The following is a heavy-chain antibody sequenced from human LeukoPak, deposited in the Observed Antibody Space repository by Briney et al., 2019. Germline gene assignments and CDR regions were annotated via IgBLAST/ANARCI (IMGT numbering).Heavy chain of an antibody. CDR2: IRSKAYGGTT. D-gene: IGHD2-15*01. CDR3: TRGKGDQGWY. CDR1: GFTFGDYG. J-gene: IGHJ4*02. V-gene: IGHV3-49*04. Sequence: PGRSLRLSCTTSGFTFGDYGMSWVRQAPGKGLEWVGFIRSKAYGGTTENAASVKGRFTISRDDSKSIAYLQMNSLKTEDTGVYYCTRGKGDQGWYWGQGTLVTVSS.